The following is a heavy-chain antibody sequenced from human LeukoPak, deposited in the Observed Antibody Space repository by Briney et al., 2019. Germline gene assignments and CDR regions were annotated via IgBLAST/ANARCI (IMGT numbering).Heavy chain of an antibody. CDR2: ISYDGSNK. V-gene: IGHV3-30*03. Sequence: PGGSLRLSCAASGFTFSSYGMHWVRQAPGKGLEWVAVISYDGSNKYYADSVKGRFTISRDKSKNTRYLQMNSLRTDDTAVYYCARDLMVRGPMDVWGKGTTVTVSS. CDR1: GFTFSSYG. D-gene: IGHD3-10*01. CDR3: ARDLMVRGPMDV. J-gene: IGHJ6*03.